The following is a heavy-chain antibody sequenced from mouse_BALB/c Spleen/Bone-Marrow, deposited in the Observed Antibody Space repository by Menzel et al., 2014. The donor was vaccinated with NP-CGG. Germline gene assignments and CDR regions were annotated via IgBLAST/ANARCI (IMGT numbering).Heavy chain of an antibody. CDR2: ICGDGIT. CDR3: AREGNYFDY. CDR1: GFSLTVYG. J-gene: IGHJ2*01. Sequence: QVQLKDSGPGLVAPSQSLSITCTVSGFSLTVYGVNWVRQPPGKGLEWLGIICGDGITDYNSAFKSRLSISKDDSKSQVFIKMNCLQTDVTAKYYRAREGNYFDYWGQGTTVTVSS. V-gene: IGHV2-6-7*01.